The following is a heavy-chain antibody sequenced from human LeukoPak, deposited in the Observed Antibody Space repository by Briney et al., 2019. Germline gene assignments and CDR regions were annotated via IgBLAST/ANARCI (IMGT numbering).Heavy chain of an antibody. CDR3: ARFGTSSSRFFDQ. CDR2: IYYSGST. J-gene: IGHJ4*02. CDR1: GGSISSHY. V-gene: IGHV4-59*11. D-gene: IGHD6-6*01. Sequence: SETLSLTCSVSGGSISSHYWNWIRQPPGKGLEWIGYIYYSGSTTYYPSLKSRVTIALDTSKNQFSLKLNSVTAADTAVYYCARFGTSSSRFFDQWGQGTLVTVSS.